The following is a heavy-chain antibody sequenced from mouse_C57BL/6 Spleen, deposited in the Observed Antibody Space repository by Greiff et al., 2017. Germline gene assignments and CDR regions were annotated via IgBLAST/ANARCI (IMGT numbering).Heavy chain of an antibody. CDR1: GYTFTDYE. CDR3: TRKIYYDYDDYFDY. D-gene: IGHD2-4*01. V-gene: IGHV1-15*01. CDR2: IDPETGGT. J-gene: IGHJ2*01. Sequence: QVQLQQSGAELVRPGASVTLSCKASGYTFTDYEMHWVKQTPVHGLEWIGAIDPETGGTAYNQKFKGKAILTADKSSSTAYMELRSLTSEDSAVYYCTRKIYYDYDDYFDYWGQGTTLTVSS.